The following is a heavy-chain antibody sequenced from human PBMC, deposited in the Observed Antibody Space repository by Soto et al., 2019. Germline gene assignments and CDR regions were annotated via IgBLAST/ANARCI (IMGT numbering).Heavy chain of an antibody. V-gene: IGHV4-30-4*01. J-gene: IGHJ4*02. CDR2: IYYSGST. Sequence: QVQLQESGPGLVKPSQTLPLTCTVSGGSISSGDYYWSWIRQTPGKGLEWIGYIYYSGSTYYNPSLKSRVTISVYTSKNQFSLKLSSVTAADTAVYYCARAYDFWSGYYTYFDYWGQGTLVTVSS. D-gene: IGHD3-3*01. CDR1: GGSISSGDYY. CDR3: ARAYDFWSGYYTYFDY.